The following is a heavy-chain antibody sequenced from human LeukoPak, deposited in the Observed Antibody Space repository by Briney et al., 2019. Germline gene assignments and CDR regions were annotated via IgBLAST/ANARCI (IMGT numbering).Heavy chain of an antibody. Sequence: ASETLSLXCTVSGGSISSYYWRWIRQPAGKGLEWIGRIYTSGSTNYNPSLKSRVTMSVDTSKNQFSLKLSSVTAADTAVYYCARARWSGYYTYYFDYWGQGTLVTVSS. D-gene: IGHD3-3*01. CDR1: GGSISSYY. CDR3: ARARWSGYYTYYFDY. V-gene: IGHV4-4*07. CDR2: IYTSGST. J-gene: IGHJ4*02.